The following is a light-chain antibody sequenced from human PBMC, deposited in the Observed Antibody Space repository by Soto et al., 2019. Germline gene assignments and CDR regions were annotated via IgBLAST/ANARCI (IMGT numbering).Light chain of an antibody. CDR1: SSNFGAGFD. CDR2: GIT. CDR3: QSYDRGLSGYV. V-gene: IGLV1-40*01. Sequence: QSVLTQPPSVSGAPGQWVTISCTGSSSNFGAGFDVHWYQQLPGAAPKLLIYGITNRPSGVPDRFSGSKSGTSASLAITGLQAEDEAVYYCQSYDRGLSGYVFGTGTKVTVL. J-gene: IGLJ1*01.